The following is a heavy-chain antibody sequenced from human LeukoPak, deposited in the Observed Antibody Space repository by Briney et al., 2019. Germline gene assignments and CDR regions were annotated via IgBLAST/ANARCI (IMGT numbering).Heavy chain of an antibody. CDR1: GGSISSSSYY. J-gene: IGHJ3*02. Sequence: SETLSLTCTVSGGSISSSSYYWGWIRQPPGKGLEWIGSIYYSGSTYYNPSLKSRVTISVDTSKNQFSLKLSSVTAADTAVYYCARHVEQHNPEDAFDIWGQGTMVTVSS. CDR2: IYYSGST. V-gene: IGHV4-39*01. D-gene: IGHD6-13*01. CDR3: ARHVEQHNPEDAFDI.